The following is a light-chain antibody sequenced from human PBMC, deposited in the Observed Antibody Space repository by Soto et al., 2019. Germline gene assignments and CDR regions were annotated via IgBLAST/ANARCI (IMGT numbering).Light chain of an antibody. CDR2: ANT. Sequence: QSVLTQPPPVSGAPGQTVTISCTGSSSNIGATYDVHWYQQLPGTAPKLLIYANTHRPSGVPDRFSGSKSGTSASLAITGLQAEDEADYYCCSYAGSYTWVFGTGTKVTVL. J-gene: IGLJ1*01. CDR3: CSYAGSYTWV. V-gene: IGLV1-40*01. CDR1: SSNIGATYD.